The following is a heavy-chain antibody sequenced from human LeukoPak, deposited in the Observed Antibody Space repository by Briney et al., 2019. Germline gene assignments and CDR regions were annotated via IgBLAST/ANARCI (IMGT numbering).Heavy chain of an antibody. Sequence: SETLSLTCTVSGGSISSSSYYWGWIRQPPGKGLEWIGSMYYSGSTDYNPSLKSRVTISVDRSKNQFSPKLSSVTAADTAVYYCAKGSSSGPLDYWGQGTLVTVSS. D-gene: IGHD6-6*01. CDR2: MYYSGST. V-gene: IGHV4-39*07. CDR1: GGSISSSSYY. J-gene: IGHJ4*02. CDR3: AKGSSSGPLDY.